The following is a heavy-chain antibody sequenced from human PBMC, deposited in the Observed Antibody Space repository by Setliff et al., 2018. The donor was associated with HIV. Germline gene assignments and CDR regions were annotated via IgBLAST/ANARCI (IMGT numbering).Heavy chain of an antibody. J-gene: IGHJ5*02. Sequence: PSENPALTCSVSTDSISNSHWSWMRQTAGKGLEWIGRIFGGGTTHYNPSLESRVTMSIDTAKKQFFLRLNSVTAADTAVYFCARDRSKYGTGSSAYNWFDPWGPGTLVTVSS. CDR1: TDSISNSH. CDR3: ARDRSKYGTGSSAYNWFDP. D-gene: IGHD3-16*01. V-gene: IGHV4-4*07. CDR2: IFGGGTT.